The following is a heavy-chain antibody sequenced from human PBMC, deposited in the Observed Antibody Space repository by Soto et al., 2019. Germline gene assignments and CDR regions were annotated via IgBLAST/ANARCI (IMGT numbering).Heavy chain of an antibody. Sequence: SETLSLTCAVYGGSFSGYYRSWIRQPPGKGLEWIGEINHSGSTNYSPSLKSRVTISVDTSKNQFSLKLSSVTAADTAVYYCARGPSLYYYGSGSLLGDYYGMDVWGQGTTVTVSS. CDR2: INHSGST. V-gene: IGHV4-34*01. CDR1: GGSFSGYY. CDR3: ARGPSLYYYGSGSLLGDYYGMDV. J-gene: IGHJ6*02. D-gene: IGHD3-10*01.